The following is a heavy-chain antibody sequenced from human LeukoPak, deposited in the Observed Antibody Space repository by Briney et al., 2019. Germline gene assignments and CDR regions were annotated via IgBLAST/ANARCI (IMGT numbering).Heavy chain of an antibody. D-gene: IGHD3-22*01. CDR2: INHSGST. J-gene: IGHJ6*03. CDR1: GGSFSGYY. CDR3: AGFTTRRNYYYYMDV. Sequence: SETLSLTCAVYGGSFSGYYWSWICQPPGKGLEWIGEINHSGSTNYNPSLKSRVTISVDTSKNQFSLKLSSVTAADTAVYYCAGFTTRRNYYYYMDVWGKGTTVTVSS. V-gene: IGHV4-34*01.